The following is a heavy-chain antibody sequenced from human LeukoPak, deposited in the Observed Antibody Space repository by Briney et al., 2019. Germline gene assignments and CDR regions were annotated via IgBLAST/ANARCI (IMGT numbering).Heavy chain of an antibody. Sequence: PGGSLRLFCAASGFTFSSYGMHWVRQAPGKGLEWVAFIRYDGSNKYYADSVKGRFTISRDNSKNTLYLQMNSLRAEDTAVYYCAKDGCSSTSCYEDYYYYYMDVWGKGTTVTVSS. CDR3: AKDGCSSTSCYEDYYYYYMDV. D-gene: IGHD2-2*01. J-gene: IGHJ6*03. CDR2: IRYDGSNK. V-gene: IGHV3-30*02. CDR1: GFTFSSYG.